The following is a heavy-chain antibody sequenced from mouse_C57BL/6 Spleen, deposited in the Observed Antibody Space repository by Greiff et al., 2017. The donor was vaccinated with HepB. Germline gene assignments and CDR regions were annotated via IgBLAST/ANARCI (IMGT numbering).Heavy chain of an antibody. D-gene: IGHD1-1*01. V-gene: IGHV7-3*01. CDR2: IRNKDNGYTT. Sequence: EVHLVESGGGLVQPGGSLSLSCAASGFTFTDYYMSWVRQPPGKALEWLGFIRNKDNGYTTEYSASVKGRFTISRDNSQSILYLQMNALRAEDSATYYCARSSNYYGSLFAYWGQGTLVTVSA. CDR3: ARSSNYYGSLFAY. J-gene: IGHJ3*01. CDR1: GFTFTDYY.